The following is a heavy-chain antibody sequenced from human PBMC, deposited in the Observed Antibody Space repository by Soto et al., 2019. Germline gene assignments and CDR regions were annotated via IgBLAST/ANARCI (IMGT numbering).Heavy chain of an antibody. J-gene: IGHJ3*02. D-gene: IGHD2-15*01. CDR1: GGSFSGYY. Sequence: SETLSLTCAVYGGSFSGYYWSWIRQPPGKGLEWIGEINHSGSTNYNPSLKSRVTISVDTSKNQFSLKLSSVTAADTAVYYCAAEGYCSGGSCYLDAFDIWGQGTMVTVSS. V-gene: IGHV4-34*01. CDR3: AAEGYCSGGSCYLDAFDI. CDR2: INHSGST.